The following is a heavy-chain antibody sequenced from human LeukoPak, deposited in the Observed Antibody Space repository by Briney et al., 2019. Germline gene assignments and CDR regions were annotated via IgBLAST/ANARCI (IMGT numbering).Heavy chain of an antibody. Sequence: SVKVSCTASGGTFSSYAISWVRQAPGQGLEWMGRIIPILGIANYAQKFQGRVTITADKSTSTASMELSSLRSEDTAVYYCARASSTGYYYYGMDVWGQGTTVTVSS. V-gene: IGHV1-69*04. D-gene: IGHD2-15*01. CDR2: IIPILGIA. J-gene: IGHJ6*02. CDR1: GGTFSSYA. CDR3: ARASSTGYYYYGMDV.